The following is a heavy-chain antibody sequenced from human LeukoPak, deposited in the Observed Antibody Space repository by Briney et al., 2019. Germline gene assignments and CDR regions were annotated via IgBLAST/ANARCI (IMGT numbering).Heavy chain of an antibody. D-gene: IGHD6-13*01. CDR1: GFTFSSYS. CDR3: ARDGTAGYSSSWYNY. Sequence: GSLRLSCAASGFTFSSYSMNWVRQAPGKGLEWVSYITSSSSTIYYADSVKGRFTISRDNAKNSLYLQMNSLRAEDTAVYYCARDGTAGYSSSWYNYWGQGTLVTVSS. V-gene: IGHV3-48*01. J-gene: IGHJ4*02. CDR2: ITSSSSTI.